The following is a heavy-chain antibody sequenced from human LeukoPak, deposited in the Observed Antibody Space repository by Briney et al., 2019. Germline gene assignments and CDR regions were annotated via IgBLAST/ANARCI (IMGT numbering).Heavy chain of an antibody. CDR1: GFTLSSYA. V-gene: IGHV3-30*04. D-gene: IGHD6-19*01. Sequence: GGSLRLSCAPSGFTLSSYAMHRVRQAPAKGQEWVAVISYDGSNKYYADSVKGRFTISRDNSKNTLYLQMNSLRAEDTAVYYCARGSPVADDAFDIWGQGTMVTVSS. CDR3: ARGSPVADDAFDI. J-gene: IGHJ3*02. CDR2: ISYDGSNK.